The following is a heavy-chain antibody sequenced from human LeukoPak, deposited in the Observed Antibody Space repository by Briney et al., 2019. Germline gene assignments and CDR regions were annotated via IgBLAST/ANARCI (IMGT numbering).Heavy chain of an antibody. CDR3: ARLYYYDSSGYSPYSDY. CDR2: INHSGST. CDR1: GGSFSGYY. V-gene: IGHV4-34*01. Sequence: SETLSLTCAVYGGSFSGYYWSWIRQPPGKGLEWIGEINHSGSTNYNPSLKSRVTISVDTSKNQFSLKLSSVTAADTAVYYCARLYYYDSSGYSPYSDYWGQGTLVTVSS. J-gene: IGHJ4*02. D-gene: IGHD3-22*01.